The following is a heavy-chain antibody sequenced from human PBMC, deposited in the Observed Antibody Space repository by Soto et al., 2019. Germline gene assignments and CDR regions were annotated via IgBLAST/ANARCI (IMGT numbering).Heavy chain of an antibody. V-gene: IGHV1-8*02. CDR1: GGTFSSYA. CDR2: MNPNSGNT. CDR3: ARGVIAARKRGFDY. J-gene: IGHJ4*02. Sequence: GASVKVSCKASGGTFSSYAINWVRQATGQGLEWMGWMNPNSGNTGYAQKFQGRVTMTRNTSMSTVYMELSSLRSEDTAVYYCARGVIAARKRGFDYWGQGTLVTVSS. D-gene: IGHD6-6*01.